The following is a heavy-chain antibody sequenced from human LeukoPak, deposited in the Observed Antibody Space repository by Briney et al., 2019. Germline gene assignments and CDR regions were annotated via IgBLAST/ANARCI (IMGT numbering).Heavy chain of an antibody. CDR2: IYHSGST. CDR1: GYSISSGYY. Sequence: PSETLSLTCAVSGYSISSGYYWGWIRQPPGKGLEWIGSIYHSGSTHYNPSLKSRVTISVDTSKNQFSLKLSSVTAADTAVYYCARDSLDDILTGYYISYFDYWGQGTLVTVSS. D-gene: IGHD3-9*01. CDR3: ARDSLDDILTGYYISYFDY. V-gene: IGHV4-38-2*02. J-gene: IGHJ4*02.